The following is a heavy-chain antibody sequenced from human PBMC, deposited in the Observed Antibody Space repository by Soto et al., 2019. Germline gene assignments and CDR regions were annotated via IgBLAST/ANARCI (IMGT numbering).Heavy chain of an antibody. Sequence: QLQLQESGSGLVKPSQTLSLTCAVPGGSISSGGYSWSWIRQPPGKGLEWIGYIYHSGSTYYNPSLKRRVTISVDRSKNQFSLKLSSVTAADTAVYYCARAGGLGAVAVDYWGQGTLVTVSS. CDR1: GGSISSGGYS. D-gene: IGHD6-19*01. CDR2: IYHSGST. V-gene: IGHV4-30-2*01. CDR3: ARAGGLGAVAVDY. J-gene: IGHJ4*02.